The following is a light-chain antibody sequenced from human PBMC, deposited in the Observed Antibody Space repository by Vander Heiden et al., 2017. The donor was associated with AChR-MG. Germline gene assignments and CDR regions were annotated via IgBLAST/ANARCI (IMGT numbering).Light chain of an antibody. CDR3: QSYDSSTVV. CDR2: EDN. J-gene: IGLJ2*01. V-gene: IGLV6-57*04. Sequence: NFILTPPHSVSESPGKPVTISCTRSSGSIASNYVQWYQQRPGSAPTTVIYEDNQRPSGVPDRFSGSIDSSSNSASLTISGLKTEDEADYYCQSYDSSTVVFGGGTKLTVL. CDR1: SGSIASNY.